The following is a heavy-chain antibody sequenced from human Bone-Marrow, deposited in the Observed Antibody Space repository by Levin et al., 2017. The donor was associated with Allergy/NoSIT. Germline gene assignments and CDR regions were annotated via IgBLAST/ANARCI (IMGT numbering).Heavy chain of an antibody. Sequence: SQTLSLTCTVSGASISSYYWSWIRQPPGKGLEWIGYIYYTGSTNYNPSLTSRVTISVDTSKNQFSLTLTSVTAADTAVYYCARDRTTYGGNSVVYYYGMDVWGQGTTVTVSS. J-gene: IGHJ6*02. D-gene: IGHD4-23*01. CDR2: IYYTGST. CDR1: GASISSYY. V-gene: IGHV4-59*01. CDR3: ARDRTTYGGNSVVYYYGMDV.